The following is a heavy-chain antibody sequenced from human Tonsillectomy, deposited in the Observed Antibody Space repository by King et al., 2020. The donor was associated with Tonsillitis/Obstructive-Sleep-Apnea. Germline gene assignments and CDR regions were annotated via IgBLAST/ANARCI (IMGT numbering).Heavy chain of an antibody. V-gene: IGHV3-7*04. CDR3: ARGNWGWGYYFDY. D-gene: IGHD7-27*01. CDR2: IKQDGSEK. CDR1: GFTFSVYC. J-gene: IGHJ4*02. Sequence: VQLVESGGGLVQPGGSLRLSCAASGFTFSVYCMSWVRQAPGKGLEWVANIKQDGSEKYYVGSVKGRFTISRDNARKSMYLQMNSLRAEDTAVYFCARGNWGWGYYFDYWGQGTLVTVSS.